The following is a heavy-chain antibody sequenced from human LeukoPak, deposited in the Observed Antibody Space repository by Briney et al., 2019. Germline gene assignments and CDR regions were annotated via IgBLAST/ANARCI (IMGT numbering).Heavy chain of an antibody. Sequence: GGSLRLSCAASGFTFSNYAMSWARQAPGKGLEWVSAITGTGGSTDYADSVKGRFTISRDNSKNTLYLEMNSLRAEDTAVYYCAKSSSNYFYYMDVWGKGTTVTISS. CDR1: GFTFSNYA. CDR2: ITGTGGST. CDR3: AKSSSNYFYYMDV. V-gene: IGHV3-23*01. J-gene: IGHJ6*03. D-gene: IGHD6-6*01.